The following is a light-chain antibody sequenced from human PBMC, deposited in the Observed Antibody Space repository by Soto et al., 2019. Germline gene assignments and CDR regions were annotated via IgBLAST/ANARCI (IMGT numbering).Light chain of an antibody. CDR3: QTWGTGIVV. J-gene: IGLJ2*01. CDR2: LNSDGSH. V-gene: IGLV4-69*01. Sequence: QLVLTQSPSASASLGASVKLSCTLSSGHSSYAIAWHQQQPEKGPRYLMKLNSDGSHSKGDGIPDRFSGSSSVAERYLTISSLQSEDEADYYCQTWGTGIVVFGVGTKLTVL. CDR1: SGHSSYA.